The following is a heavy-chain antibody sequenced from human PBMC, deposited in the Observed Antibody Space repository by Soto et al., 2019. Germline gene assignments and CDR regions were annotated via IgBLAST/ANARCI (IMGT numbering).Heavy chain of an antibody. V-gene: IGHV3-64D*06. CDR2: ISSNGGNT. CDR3: VKEGSMRSDWYGQFDC. Sequence: SCSASGFTFNTVAMHWVRQAPGKGLEFVSAISSNGGNTYYADSVKGRFAISRDNSKNTLYLQMYSLRPEDTALYYCVKEGSMRSDWYGQFDCWGQGTLGSVSS. J-gene: IGHJ4*02. D-gene: IGHD6-19*01. CDR1: GFTFNTVA.